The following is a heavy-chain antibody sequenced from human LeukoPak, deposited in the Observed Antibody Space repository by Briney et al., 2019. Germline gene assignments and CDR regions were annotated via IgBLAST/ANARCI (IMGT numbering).Heavy chain of an antibody. V-gene: IGHV4-34*01. D-gene: IGHD2-2*01. J-gene: IGHJ6*02. Sequence: SDTLSLTCAVYGGSFSGYYWSWIRQPPGKGLEWMGEINHSGSTNYNPSLNSRVTISVHTSKTQSSLTLSSVTAADTAVYYCARGYCSSTSCYYYYGIDVWGHGTTVSVSS. CDR3: ARGYCSSTSCYYYYGIDV. CDR2: INHSGST. CDR1: GGSFSGYY.